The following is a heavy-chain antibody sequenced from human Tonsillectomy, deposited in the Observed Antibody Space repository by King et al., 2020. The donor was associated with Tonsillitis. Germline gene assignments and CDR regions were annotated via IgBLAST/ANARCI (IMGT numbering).Heavy chain of an antibody. Sequence: QLQESGPGLVKPSETLSLTCTVSGGSISSYYWSWIRQPPGKGLEWIGYIYYSGSPNYHPPLKSRVTISVDTSKNQFPLKLSSVTAADTAVYYCAREGRELKSFDYWGQGTLVTVSS. CDR1: GGSISSYY. J-gene: IGHJ4*02. CDR3: AREGRELKSFDY. D-gene: IGHD1-26*01. CDR2: IYYSGSP. V-gene: IGHV4-59*01.